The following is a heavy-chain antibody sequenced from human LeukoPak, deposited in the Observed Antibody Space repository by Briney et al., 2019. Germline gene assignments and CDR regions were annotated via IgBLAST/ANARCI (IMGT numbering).Heavy chain of an antibody. CDR3: ARDAAYRDGYTIDAFDI. CDR1: GYTFTSYY. Sequence: ASVKVSCKASGYTFTSYYMHWVRQAPGQGLEWMGIINPSGGSTSYAQKFQGRVTMTRDTSTSTVYMELSSLRSEDTAVYYCARDAAYRDGYTIDAFDIWGQGTMVTVSS. V-gene: IGHV1-46*01. D-gene: IGHD5-24*01. CDR2: INPSGGST. J-gene: IGHJ3*02.